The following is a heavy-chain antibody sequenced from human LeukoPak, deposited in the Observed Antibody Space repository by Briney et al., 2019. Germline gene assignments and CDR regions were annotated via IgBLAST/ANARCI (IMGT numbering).Heavy chain of an antibody. CDR2: MHYSGST. V-gene: IGHV4-39*07. D-gene: IGHD3-10*01. CDR3: ASGGGPAYYYGSGSYTDNWFDP. CDR1: GGSISTSRYY. Sequence: SETLSLICTVSGGSISTSRYYWGWIRQPPGKGLEWIGSMHYSGSTFYNPSLKSRVTISIDTSKNQFSLKVSSVTAADTAVYYCASGGGPAYYYGSGSYTDNWFDPWGQGTLVTVSS. J-gene: IGHJ5*02.